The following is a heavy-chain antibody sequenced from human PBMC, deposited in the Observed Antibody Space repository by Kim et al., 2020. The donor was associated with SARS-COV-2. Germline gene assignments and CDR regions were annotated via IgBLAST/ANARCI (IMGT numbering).Heavy chain of an antibody. J-gene: IGHJ3*02. CDR1: GFTFSSYA. CDR3: ARKIGGTYAFDI. Sequence: GGSLRLSCAASGFTFSSYAMSWVRQAPGRGLEWVSYISGTGATTYYADSVKGRFTISRDNSKTTLYLQMNSLRAEDRAEYYCARKIGGTYAFDIWCHGT. V-gene: IGHV3-23*01. CDR2: ISGTGATT.